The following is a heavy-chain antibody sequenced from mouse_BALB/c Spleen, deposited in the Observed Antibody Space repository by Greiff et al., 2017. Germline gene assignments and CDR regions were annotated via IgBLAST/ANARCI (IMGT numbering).Heavy chain of an antibody. J-gene: IGHJ4*01. CDR3: VSEGH. CDR2: IWTGGGT. CDR1: GFSLTSYD. Sequence: VKLVESGPGLVAPSQSLSITCTVSGFSLTSYDISWIRQPPGKGLEWLGVIWTGGGTNYNSAFMSRLSISKDNSKSQVFLKMNSLQTDDTAIYYCVSEGHWGQGTSVTVSS. V-gene: IGHV2-9-2*01.